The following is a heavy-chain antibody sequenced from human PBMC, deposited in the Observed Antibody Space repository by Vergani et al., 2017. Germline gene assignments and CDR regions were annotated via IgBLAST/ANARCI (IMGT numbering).Heavy chain of an antibody. J-gene: IGHJ5*02. V-gene: IGHV1-18*01. Sequence: QVQLVQSGAEVKKPGASVKVSCKVSGYTLTELSMHWVRQAPGQGLEWMGWISAYNGNTNYAQKLQGRVTMTTDTSTSTAYMELRSLRSDDTAVYYCAKWELLHNWFDPWGQGTLVTVSS. CDR2: ISAYNGNT. D-gene: IGHD1-26*01. CDR1: GYTLTELS. CDR3: AKWELLHNWFDP.